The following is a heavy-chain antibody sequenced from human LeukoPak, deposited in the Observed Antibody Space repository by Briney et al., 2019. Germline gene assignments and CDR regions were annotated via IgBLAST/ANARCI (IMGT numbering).Heavy chain of an antibody. Sequence: GGSLRLSCAASGFTFSSYAMSWVRQAPGKGLEWVSAISGSGGSTYYADSVKGRFTISRDNSKNTLYLQRNSLRAEDTAVYYCAKVVRGVIGFDYWGQGTLVTVSS. J-gene: IGHJ4*02. V-gene: IGHV3-23*01. CDR3: AKVVRGVIGFDY. CDR1: GFTFSSYA. D-gene: IGHD3-10*01. CDR2: ISGSGGST.